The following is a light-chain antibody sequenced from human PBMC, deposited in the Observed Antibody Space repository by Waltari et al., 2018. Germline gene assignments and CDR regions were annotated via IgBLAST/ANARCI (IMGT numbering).Light chain of an antibody. CDR3: QQYNLWPWT. CDR2: GAS. V-gene: IGKV3-15*01. Sequence: EIVLTQSPATLSLSPGERATFSCWASQSVSSYVAWFQQKPGQAPRLLIYGASTRATGIAARFSGSGSGTEFTLTISSLQSEDFAIYYCQQYNLWPWTFDQGTKVDIK. CDR1: QSVSSY. J-gene: IGKJ1*01.